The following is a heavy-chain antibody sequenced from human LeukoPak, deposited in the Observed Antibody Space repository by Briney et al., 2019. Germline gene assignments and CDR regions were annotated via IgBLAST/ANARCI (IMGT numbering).Heavy chain of an antibody. Sequence: ASVKLSCKASGYTFTNYAMHWVRQAPGQRLEWMGWINAGHGNTKYSQEFQGRVTITRDTSASTAYMELSSLRSEDTAVYYCARVVRYSSGPLTDLFPYSFDYWGQGTLVTVSS. V-gene: IGHV1-3*03. J-gene: IGHJ4*02. D-gene: IGHD6-19*01. CDR3: ARVVRYSSGPLTDLFPYSFDY. CDR2: INAGHGNT. CDR1: GYTFTNYA.